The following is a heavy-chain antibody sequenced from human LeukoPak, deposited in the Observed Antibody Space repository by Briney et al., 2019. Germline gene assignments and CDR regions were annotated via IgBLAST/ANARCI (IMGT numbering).Heavy chain of an antibody. CDR2: ISSSGSTI. V-gene: IGHV3-11*01. CDR1: GFTFSDYY. Sequence: GGSLRLSCAASGFTFSDYYMSWLRQAPGKGLEWVSYISSSGSTIYYADSVKGRFTISRDNAKNSLYLQMNSLRAEDTAVYYCARAANYYYDSSGYYGYWGQGTLVTVSS. CDR3: ARAANYYYDSSGYYGY. D-gene: IGHD3-22*01. J-gene: IGHJ4*02.